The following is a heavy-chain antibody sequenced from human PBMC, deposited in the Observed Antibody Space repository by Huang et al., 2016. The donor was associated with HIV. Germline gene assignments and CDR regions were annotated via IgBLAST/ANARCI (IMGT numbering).Heavy chain of an antibody. V-gene: IGHV3-30*18. Sequence: QVQLVESGGGVVQPGRSLRLSCAASGFTFSNFGMHWVRQAPGKWLEWVAVISYDGSNVYYSESVKGRFTISRDNPMHTLYLQMNSLRADDTAVYYCAKESRWYSDLDNWGQGTLVTVSS. CDR2: ISYDGSNV. CDR3: AKESRWYSDLDN. D-gene: IGHD2-15*01. J-gene: IGHJ4*02. CDR1: GFTFSNFG.